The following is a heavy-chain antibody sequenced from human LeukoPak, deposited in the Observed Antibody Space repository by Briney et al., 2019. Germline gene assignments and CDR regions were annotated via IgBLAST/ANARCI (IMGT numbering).Heavy chain of an antibody. V-gene: IGHV4-39*01. CDR3: ARRAAGAGDFDY. J-gene: IGHJ4*02. D-gene: IGHD6-13*01. CDR2: IFYSGST. CDR1: AGSISSSSYY. Sequence: SETLSLTCTVSAGSISSSSYYWGWIRQPPGKGLEWIGSIFYSGSTYYNPFLKSRVAISVDTSKNQFSLNLSSVTAADTAVYYCARRAAGAGDFDYWGQGTLVTVSS.